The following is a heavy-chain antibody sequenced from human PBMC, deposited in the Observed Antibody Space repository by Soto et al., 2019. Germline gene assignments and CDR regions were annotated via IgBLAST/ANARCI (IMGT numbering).Heavy chain of an antibody. D-gene: IGHD3-10*01. CDR2: ISSSGNTI. Sequence: KPVGSLRLACAASRFTFSTYTINWVRQAPGKGLEWVSSISSSGNTIFYADSVKDRFTISRDNAKASVSLQMNSLRADYTALYYGARGTCGGDGMDVWGLGTTVTVSS. CDR3: ARGTCGGDGMDV. J-gene: IGHJ6*02. CDR1: RFTFSTYT. V-gene: IGHV3-21*01.